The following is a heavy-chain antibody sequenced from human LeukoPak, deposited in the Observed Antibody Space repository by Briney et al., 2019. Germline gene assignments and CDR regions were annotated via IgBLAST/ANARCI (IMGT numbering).Heavy chain of an antibody. CDR2: ISSSSSYI. V-gene: IGHV3-21*01. CDR3: ARGEADITMIVVAIYYFDY. Sequence: GGSLRLSCAASGFTFSSYSMNWVRQAPGKGLEWVSSISSSSSYIYYADSVKGRFTISRDNAKNSLYLQMNNLRAEDTAVYYCARGEADITMIVVAIYYFDYWGQGTLVTVSS. D-gene: IGHD3-22*01. J-gene: IGHJ4*02. CDR1: GFTFSSYS.